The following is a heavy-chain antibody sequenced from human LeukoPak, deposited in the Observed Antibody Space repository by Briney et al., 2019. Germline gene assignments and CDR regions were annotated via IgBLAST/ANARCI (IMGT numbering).Heavy chain of an antibody. CDR3: ARNTAGDPNYFDY. J-gene: IGHJ4*02. CDR1: GGSVGSSTYY. Sequence: SETLSLTCIVSGGSVGSSTYYWTWVRQPPGKGLEWIGEIYHSGSTNYNPSLKSRVTMSVDKSKNQFSLKLSSVTAADTAVYYCARNTAGDPNYFDYWGQGTLVTVSS. CDR2: IYHSGST. D-gene: IGHD5-18*01. V-gene: IGHV4/OR15-8*01.